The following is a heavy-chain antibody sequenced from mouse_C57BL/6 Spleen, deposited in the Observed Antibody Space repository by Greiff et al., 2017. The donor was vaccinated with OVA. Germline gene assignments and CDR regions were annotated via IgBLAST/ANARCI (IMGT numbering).Heavy chain of an antibody. CDR3: VRQAYYGYDDYAMDY. Sequence: EVMLVESGGGLVQPKGSLKLSCAASGFSFNTYAMNWVRQAPGKGLEWVARIRSKSNNYATYYADSVKDRFTISRDDSESMLYLQMNNLKTEDTAMYYCVRQAYYGYDDYAMDYWGQGTSVTVSS. CDR1: GFSFNTYA. J-gene: IGHJ4*01. V-gene: IGHV10-1*01. D-gene: IGHD2-9*01. CDR2: IRSKSNNYAT.